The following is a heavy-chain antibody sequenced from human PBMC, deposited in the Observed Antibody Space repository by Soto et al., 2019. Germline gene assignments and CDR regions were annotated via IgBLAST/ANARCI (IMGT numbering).Heavy chain of an antibody. CDR1: GGSISSSSYY. Sequence: EPLSLICTNSGGSISSSSYYWGWIRQPPGKGLEWIGYIYYSGSTNYNPSLKSRVTISVDTSKNQFSLKLSSVTAADTAVYYCARGIAAADLSLNWFDLWGQGTLVTVSS. CDR3: ARGIAAADLSLNWFDL. D-gene: IGHD6-13*01. J-gene: IGHJ5*02. CDR2: IYYSGST. V-gene: IGHV4-61*05.